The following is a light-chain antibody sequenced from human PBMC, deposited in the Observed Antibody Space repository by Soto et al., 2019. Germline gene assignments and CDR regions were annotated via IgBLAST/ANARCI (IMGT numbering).Light chain of an antibody. V-gene: IGKV1-39*01. Sequence: DIQMTQSPSSLSASVGDRVTITCRASQGISTYLNWYQQKPGKAPKLLIYAASSLQSGVPSRFSGSGSETDFTLTISSLQPEDFATYSCQEYNNYSKTFGQGTKVDIK. J-gene: IGKJ1*01. CDR3: QEYNNYSKT. CDR2: AAS. CDR1: QGISTY.